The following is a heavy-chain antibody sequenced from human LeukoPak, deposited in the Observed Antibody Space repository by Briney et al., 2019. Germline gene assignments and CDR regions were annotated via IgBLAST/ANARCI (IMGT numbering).Heavy chain of an antibody. CDR1: GFTFSSYS. CDR2: ISSSSYI. V-gene: IGHV3-21*01. CDR3: ARDTHYDSSGYYYVDYFDY. J-gene: IGHJ4*02. Sequence: PGGSLRLSCAASGFTFSSYSMNWVRQAPGKGLEWVSSISSSSYIYYADSVKGRFTISRDNAKNSLYLQMNSLRAEDTAVYYCARDTHYDSSGYYYVDYFDYWGQGTLVTVSS. D-gene: IGHD3-22*01.